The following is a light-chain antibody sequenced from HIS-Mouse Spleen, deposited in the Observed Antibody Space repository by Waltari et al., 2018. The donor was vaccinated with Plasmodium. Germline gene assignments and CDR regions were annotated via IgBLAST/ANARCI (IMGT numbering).Light chain of an antibody. J-gene: IGKJ4*01. V-gene: IGKV3-20*01. CDR3: QQYGSSPLT. Sequence: EIVLTQSPGTLSLSPGERATLSCRASQSVSSSYLAWYQQKPGQAPRLLIYGASSRATGIPGRCSGSGSGTDFTLTISRLEPEDFAVYYCQQYGSSPLTFGGGTKVEIK. CDR1: QSVSSSY. CDR2: GAS.